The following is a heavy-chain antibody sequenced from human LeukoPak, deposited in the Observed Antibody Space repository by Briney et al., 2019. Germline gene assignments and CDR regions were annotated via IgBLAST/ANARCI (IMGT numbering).Heavy chain of an antibody. J-gene: IGHJ3*02. D-gene: IGHD3-22*01. V-gene: IGHV4-59*12. CDR3: ARNRPSYDSSWDAFDI. Sequence: PSETLSLTCTVSGGSISSYYWSWIRQPPGKGLEWIGYIYYSGSTNYNPSLKSRVTISVDTSKNQFSLKLSSVTAADTAVYYCARNRPSYDSSWDAFDIWGQGTMVTVSS. CDR2: IYYSGST. CDR1: GGSISSYY.